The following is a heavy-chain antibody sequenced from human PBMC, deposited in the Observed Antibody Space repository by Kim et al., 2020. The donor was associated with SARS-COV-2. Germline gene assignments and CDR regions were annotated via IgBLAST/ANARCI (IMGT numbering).Heavy chain of an antibody. V-gene: IGHV3-33*01. CDR3: AREILWFGSNYGMDV. J-gene: IGHJ6*02. CDR2: IWYDGSNK. CDR1: GFTFSSYG. Sequence: GGSLRLSCAASGFTFSSYGMHWVRQAPGKGLEWVAVIWYDGSNKYYADSVKGRFTISRDNSKNTLYLQMNSLRAEDTAVYYCAREILWFGSNYGMDVWGQGTTVTVSS. D-gene: IGHD3-10*01.